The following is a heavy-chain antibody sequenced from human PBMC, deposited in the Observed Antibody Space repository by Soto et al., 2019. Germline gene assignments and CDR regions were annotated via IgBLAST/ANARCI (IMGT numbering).Heavy chain of an antibody. CDR2: ISSSSSTI. V-gene: IGHV3-48*02. Sequence: PGGSLRLSCAASGFTFSSYSMNWVRQAPGKGLEWVSYISSSSSTIYYADSVKGRFTISRDNAKNSLYLQMNSLRDEDTAVYYCARDYRYCSSTSCPRTGYGMDVWGQGTTVTVSS. CDR3: ARDYRYCSSTSCPRTGYGMDV. J-gene: IGHJ6*02. D-gene: IGHD2-2*01. CDR1: GFTFSSYS.